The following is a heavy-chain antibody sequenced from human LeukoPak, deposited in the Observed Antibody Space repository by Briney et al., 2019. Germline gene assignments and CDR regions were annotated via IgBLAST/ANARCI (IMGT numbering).Heavy chain of an antibody. J-gene: IGHJ5*02. CDR3: AKDWFGSPNWFDP. Sequence: GGSLRLSCAASGFTFSSYWMSWVRQAPGRWLEWVANIKQDGSEKYYVDSVKGRFTISRDNAKNSLYLQMNSLRAEDTAVYYCAKDWFGSPNWFDPWGQGTLVTVSS. CDR1: GFTFSSYW. D-gene: IGHD3-16*01. V-gene: IGHV3-7*01. CDR2: IKQDGSEK.